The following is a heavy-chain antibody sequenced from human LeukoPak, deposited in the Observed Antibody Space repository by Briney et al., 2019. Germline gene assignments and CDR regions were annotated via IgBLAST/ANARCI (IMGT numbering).Heavy chain of an antibody. CDR3: ARDTGIAAAGTSAEYGMDV. CDR2: ISAYNGNT. Sequence: ASVTVSCKASGYTFTSYGISWVRQAPGQGLEWMGWISAYNGNTNYAQKLQGRVTITTDTSTSTAYMELRSLRSDDTAVYYCARDTGIAAAGTSAEYGMDVWGQGTTVTVSS. CDR1: GYTFTSYG. V-gene: IGHV1-18*01. D-gene: IGHD6-13*01. J-gene: IGHJ6*02.